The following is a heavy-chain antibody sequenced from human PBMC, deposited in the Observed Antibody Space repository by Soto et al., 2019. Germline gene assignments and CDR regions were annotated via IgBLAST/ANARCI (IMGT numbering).Heavy chain of an antibody. CDR2: IFYTGNT. D-gene: IGHD6-13*01. CDR1: GGSISSSSYY. V-gene: IGHV4-39*01. Sequence: PSETLSLTCTVSGGSISSSSYYWGWIRQPPGKGLEWIGSIFYTGNTYLKPSLKGRVTISIDTSKNQFFLKVNSVTAADTAVYYCARHKAADDFYYYYYGMDVWGQGTTVTVSS. J-gene: IGHJ6*02. CDR3: ARHKAADDFYYYYYGMDV.